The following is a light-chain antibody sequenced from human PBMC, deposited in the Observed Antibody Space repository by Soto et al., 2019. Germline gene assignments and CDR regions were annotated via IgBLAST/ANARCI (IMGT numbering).Light chain of an antibody. CDR1: QAISSY. CDR3: QQLNSYPWT. CDR2: AAS. Sequence: DIQLTQSPSFLSASVGDRVTITCRASQAISSYLAWFQQRPGKAPKVLIYAASTLQSGVTSWFSGSASGTEFTLTISSLQPEDFATYCCQQLNSYPWTFGQGTKVEIK. V-gene: IGKV1-9*01. J-gene: IGKJ1*01.